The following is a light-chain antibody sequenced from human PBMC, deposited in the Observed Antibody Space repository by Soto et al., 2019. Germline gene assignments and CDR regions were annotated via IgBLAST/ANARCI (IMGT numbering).Light chain of an antibody. CDR1: QSISNNY. CDR3: QQFSSYPLT. J-gene: IGKJ4*01. V-gene: IGKV3-20*01. CDR2: GAS. Sequence: EIVMTQSPGTRSLFSGERATLSCRASQSISNNYLAWYQQKPGQAPRLLIYGASRRASGIPDRFSGGGSGTDFTLTISRLEPEDFAVYYCQQFSSYPLTFGGGTKVDIK.